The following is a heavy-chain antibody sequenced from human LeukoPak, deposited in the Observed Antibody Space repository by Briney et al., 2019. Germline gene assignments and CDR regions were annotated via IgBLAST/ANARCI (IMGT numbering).Heavy chain of an antibody. CDR2: IYSGGST. V-gene: IGHV3-53*01. Sequence: PGGSLRLSCAASGFTVSSNYMSWVRQAPGKGLEWVPVIYSGGSTYYADSVKGRFTISRDNSKNTLYLQMNSLRAEDTAVYYCARVPYYYDSSGYDGAFDIWGQGTMVTVSS. CDR1: GFTVSSNY. CDR3: ARVPYYYDSSGYDGAFDI. J-gene: IGHJ3*02. D-gene: IGHD3-22*01.